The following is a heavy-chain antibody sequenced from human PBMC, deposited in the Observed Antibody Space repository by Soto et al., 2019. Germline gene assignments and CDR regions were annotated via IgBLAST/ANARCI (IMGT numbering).Heavy chain of an antibody. V-gene: IGHV3-30*18. Sequence: GGSLRLSCAASGFTFSSYGMHWVRQAPGKGLEWVAVISYDGSNKYYADSVKGRFTISRDNSKNTLYLQMNSLRAEDTAVYYCAKANWNDVPDAFDIWGQGTMVTVSS. D-gene: IGHD1-1*01. J-gene: IGHJ3*02. CDR2: ISYDGSNK. CDR1: GFTFSSYG. CDR3: AKANWNDVPDAFDI.